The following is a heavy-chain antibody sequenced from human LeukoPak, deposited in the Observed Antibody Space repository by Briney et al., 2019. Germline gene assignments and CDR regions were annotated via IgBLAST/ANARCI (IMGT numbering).Heavy chain of an antibody. D-gene: IGHD3-22*01. CDR3: ARIDYYDSSGSPNWFDP. CDR2: MNPNSGNT. V-gene: IGHV1-8*03. J-gene: IGHJ5*02. CDR1: GYTFTSYD. Sequence: ASVKVSCKASGYTFTSYDINWVRQATGQGLEWIGWMNPNSGNTGYAQKFQGRVTLTRDISISTAYMELSNLQSEDSAVYYCARIDYYDSSGSPNWFDPWGQGTLVTVSS.